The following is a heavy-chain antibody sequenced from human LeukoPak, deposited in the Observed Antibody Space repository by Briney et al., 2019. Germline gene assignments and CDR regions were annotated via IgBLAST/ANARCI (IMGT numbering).Heavy chain of an antibody. J-gene: IGHJ2*01. V-gene: IGHV5-51*01. CDR3: ARFAARSYWYFDL. CDR1: GYPFTSYW. D-gene: IGHD6-25*01. CDR2: IYPGDSDT. Sequence: VESLKIYCKCSGYPFTSYWIVWVLHMPGQGLECLGIIYPGDSDTRYNPSFQAQVTISADKSITTAYLKWSSLKASDTAMYFCARFAARSYWYFDLWGRGALVTVSS.